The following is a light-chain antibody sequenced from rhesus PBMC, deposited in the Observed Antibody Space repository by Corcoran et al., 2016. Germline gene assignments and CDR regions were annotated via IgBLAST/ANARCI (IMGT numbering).Light chain of an antibody. CDR2: EAS. V-gene: IGKV1-22*01. CDR3: QHYSSTPFT. CDR1: QGITND. J-gene: IGKJ3*01. Sequence: DIQMTQSPSSLSAFVGDRVTITCRASQGITNDLAWYQQKPGETPKLLIYEASSLQSGIPSRFSGSGSRTNFTITISSLQPEDFATYYCQHYSSTPFTFGPGTKLDIK.